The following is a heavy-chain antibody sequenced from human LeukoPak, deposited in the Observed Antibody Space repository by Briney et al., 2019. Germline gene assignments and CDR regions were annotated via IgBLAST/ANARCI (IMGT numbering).Heavy chain of an antibody. CDR1: GYTFTSYG. D-gene: IGHD3-3*01. V-gene: IGHV1-18*01. J-gene: IGHJ6*02. CDR2: ISAYNGNT. CDR3: ARGGVYDFWSGYLGAYYYYGMDV. Sequence: ASVKVSCKASGYTFTSYGISWVRQAPGQGLEWMGWISAYNGNTNYAQKLQGRVTMTTDTSTSTAYMELRSLRSDDTAVYYCARGGVYDFWSGYLGAYYYYGMDVWGQGTTVTVSS.